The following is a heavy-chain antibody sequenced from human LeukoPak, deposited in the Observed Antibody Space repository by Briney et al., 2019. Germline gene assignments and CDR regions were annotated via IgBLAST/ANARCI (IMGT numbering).Heavy chain of an antibody. V-gene: IGHV3-73*01. D-gene: IGHD3-22*01. Sequence: GGSLRLSCAASGFTVSGSTMHWVRQASGKGLEWVGHIGLKTDSYATAYAASVKGRVTISRDDSRSTTYLQTNRPTTEDTAVYYCIGQNYYDSSGYSYPDYWGQGTLVTVSS. CDR3: IGQNYYDSSGYSYPDY. CDR2: IGLKTDSYAT. J-gene: IGHJ4*02. CDR1: GFTVSGST.